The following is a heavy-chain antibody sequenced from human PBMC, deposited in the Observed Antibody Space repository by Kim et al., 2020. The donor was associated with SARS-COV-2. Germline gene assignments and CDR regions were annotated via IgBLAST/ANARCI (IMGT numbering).Heavy chain of an antibody. CDR2: ISGSGGST. CDR1: GFTFSSYA. D-gene: IGHD1-26*01. V-gene: IGHV3-23*01. CDR3: ANANSGSYYGVGAFDY. J-gene: IGHJ4*02. Sequence: GGSLRLSCAASGFTFSSYAMSWVRQAPGKGLEWVSAISGSGGSTYYADSVKGRFTISRDNSKNTLYLQMNSLRAEDTAVYYCANANSGSYYGVGAFDYWGQGTLVTVSS.